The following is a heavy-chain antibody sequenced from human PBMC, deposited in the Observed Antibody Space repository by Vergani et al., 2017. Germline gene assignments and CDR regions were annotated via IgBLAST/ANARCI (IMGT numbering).Heavy chain of an antibody. CDR3: ARGDRWGLRVTAPWDY. Sequence: QVQLVQSGSELRKPGASVKVSCKASGYTLNNYGLNWARQAPGQGLEWMGWINTNTGKPMYAPAFTGRFVFSLDTAVNTAYLQINNLRPDDTAVYFCARGDRWGLRVTAPWDYWGQGTLVTVSS. D-gene: IGHD2-21*02. CDR1: GYTLNNYG. J-gene: IGHJ4*02. CDR2: INTNTGKP. V-gene: IGHV7-4-1*02.